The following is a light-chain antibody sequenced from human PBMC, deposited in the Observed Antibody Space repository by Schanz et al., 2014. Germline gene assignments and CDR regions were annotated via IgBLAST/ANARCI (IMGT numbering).Light chain of an antibody. CDR3: QQSYSTPRT. Sequence: EVVLTQSPGTLSVSPGESATVSCSVSQSIHSTYLAWYQQKPGQAPRLLIYAASIRAIGIPDRFSGSGSGTDFTLTISSLQPEDFATYYCQQSYSTPRTFGQGTKVEIK. V-gene: IGKV3-20*01. J-gene: IGKJ1*01. CDR1: QSIHSTY. CDR2: AAS.